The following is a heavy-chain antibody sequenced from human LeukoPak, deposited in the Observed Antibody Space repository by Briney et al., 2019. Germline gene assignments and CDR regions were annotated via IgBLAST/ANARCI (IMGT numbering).Heavy chain of an antibody. CDR3: ARDNSSSFFPYYYYYMDV. V-gene: IGHV3-21*01. D-gene: IGHD6-6*01. CDR2: ISSSSSYI. Sequence: PGGSLRLSCAASGFTFSSYSMNWVRQAPGKGLEWVSSISSSSSYIYYADSVKGRFTISRDNAKNSLYLQMNSLRAEDTAVYYCARDNSSSFFPYYYYYMDVWGKGTTVTVSS. J-gene: IGHJ6*03. CDR1: GFTFSSYS.